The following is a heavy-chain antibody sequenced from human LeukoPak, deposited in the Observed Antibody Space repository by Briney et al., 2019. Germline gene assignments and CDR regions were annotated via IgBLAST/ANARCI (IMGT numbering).Heavy chain of an antibody. J-gene: IGHJ6*03. V-gene: IGHV3-20*04. D-gene: IGHD1-26*01. Sequence: GGSLRLSCEASGFPLRSYGMSWVRQAPGKGLEWVSGINWNGGSTGYADSVKGRFTISRDNAKNSLYLQMNSLRAEDTAVYYCARDIRSSRVGYYYYMDVWGKGTTVTVSS. CDR2: INWNGGST. CDR1: GFPLRSYG. CDR3: ARDIRSSRVGYYYYMDV.